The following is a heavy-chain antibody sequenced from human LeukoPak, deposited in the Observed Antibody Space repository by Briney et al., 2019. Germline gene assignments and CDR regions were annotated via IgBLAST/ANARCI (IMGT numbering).Heavy chain of an antibody. CDR2: IYYSGST. J-gene: IGHJ4*02. D-gene: IGHD6-19*01. CDR3: ARHSYSSGWIIDY. V-gene: IGHV4-59*08. Sequence: SETLSLTCTVSGGSISSYYWSWIRQPPGKGLEWIGYIYYSGSTYYNPSLKSRVTISVDTSKNQFSLKLSSVTAADTAVYYCARHSYSSGWIIDYWGQGTLVTVSS. CDR1: GGSISSYY.